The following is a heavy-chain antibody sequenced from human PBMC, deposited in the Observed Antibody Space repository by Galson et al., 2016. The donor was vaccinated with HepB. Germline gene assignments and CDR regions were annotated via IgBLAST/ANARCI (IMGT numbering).Heavy chain of an antibody. D-gene: IGHD2-8*01. J-gene: IGHJ4*02. CDR1: GGSISSGGFS. V-gene: IGHV4-30-2*01. Sequence: TLSLTCAVSGGSISSGGFSWNWIRQPPGKGLEWIGHIPHREDTSYTPSLNSRVTISLGRSENQFSLKLTSVTAADTAVYFCARGGIRAMVWGQGILVIFSS. CDR3: ARGGIRAMV. CDR2: IPHREDT.